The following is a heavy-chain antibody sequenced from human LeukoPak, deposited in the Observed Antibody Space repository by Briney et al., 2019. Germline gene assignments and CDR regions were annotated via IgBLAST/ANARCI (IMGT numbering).Heavy chain of an antibody. CDR1: GGSLSGYY. Sequence: SETLSLTCAVYGGSLSGYYWSWIRQPPGKGLEWIGEINHSGSTNCNPSLKSRVTISLDTSKNQFSLKLSSVTAADTAVYYCAIPGYSAYPGRYWGQGTLVTVSS. J-gene: IGHJ4*02. V-gene: IGHV4-34*01. CDR3: AIPGYSAYPGRY. CDR2: INHSGST. D-gene: IGHD5-12*01.